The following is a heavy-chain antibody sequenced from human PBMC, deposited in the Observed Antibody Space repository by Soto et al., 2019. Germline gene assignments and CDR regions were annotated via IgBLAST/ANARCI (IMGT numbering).Heavy chain of an antibody. CDR3: ARFNYYDSSGYYLGDAFDI. V-gene: IGHV4-34*01. CDR2: IYHSGST. Sequence: SETLSLTCAVYGGSFSGYYWTWIRQPPGTGLEWIGEIYHSGSTNYNPSLKSRVTISVDKSKNQFSLKLSSVTAADTAVYYCARFNYYDSSGYYLGDAFDIWGQGTMVT. CDR1: GGSFSGYY. J-gene: IGHJ3*02. D-gene: IGHD3-22*01.